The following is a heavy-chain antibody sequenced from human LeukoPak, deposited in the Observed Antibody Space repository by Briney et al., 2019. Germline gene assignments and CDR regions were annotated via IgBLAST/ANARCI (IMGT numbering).Heavy chain of an antibody. CDR2: INHSGST. CDR3: ARVDSSGWNY. CDR1: GGSFSGYY. Sequence: SETLSLTCAVYGGSFSGYYWSWIRQPPGKGLEWIGEINHSGSTSYNPSLKSRVTISVDTSKNQFSLKLSSVTAADTAVYYCARVDSSGWNYWGQGTLVTVSS. V-gene: IGHV4-34*01. J-gene: IGHJ4*02. D-gene: IGHD6-19*01.